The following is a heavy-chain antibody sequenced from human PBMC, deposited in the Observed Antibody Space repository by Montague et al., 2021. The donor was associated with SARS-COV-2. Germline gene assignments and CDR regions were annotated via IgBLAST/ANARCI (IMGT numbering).Heavy chain of an antibody. CDR3: AIPQPYYDLLTGNPFDV. V-gene: IGHV4-39*01. J-gene: IGHJ3*01. D-gene: IGHD3-9*01. CDR2: NYYSGKS. Sequence: SETLSLTCTVSGGSVSSGSYYWGWIRQPPGKGLEWIGCNYYSGKSDYNLTLKCPATIYVDTSKNQLSLQLSSVTAADTAVYYCAIPQPYYDLLTGNPFDVWGQGTMVTVSS. CDR1: GGSVSSGSYY.